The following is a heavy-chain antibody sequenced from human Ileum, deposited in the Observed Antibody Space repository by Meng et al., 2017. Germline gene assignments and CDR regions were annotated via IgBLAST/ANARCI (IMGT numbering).Heavy chain of an antibody. CDR2: TYYRSKWYN. Sequence: AHRQQPSPGRVKPPQALSLPCAISGDSLSSNSVAWAWIRQSPSRGLEWLGRTYYRSKWYNDYAVSVKGRITINPDTSKNQFSLQLNSMTPEDTAVYYCARGSWGFDFWGQGTLVTVSS. CDR1: GDSLSSNSVA. J-gene: IGHJ4*02. D-gene: IGHD7-27*01. V-gene: IGHV6-1*01. CDR3: ARGSWGFDF.